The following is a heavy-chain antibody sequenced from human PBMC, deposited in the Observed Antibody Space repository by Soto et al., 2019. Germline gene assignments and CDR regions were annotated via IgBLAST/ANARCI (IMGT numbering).Heavy chain of an antibody. CDR3: ARGLVRGVIITKDYYYYMDV. Sequence: QVQLQESGPGLVKPSETLSLTCTVSGGSISSYYWSWIRQPPGKGLEWIGYIYYSESTNYNPSLKSRVTIPVHTSKNQLSLKLSAVPAADTAVYYGARGLVRGVIITKDYYYYMDVWGKGTTVTVSS. CDR2: IYYSEST. V-gene: IGHV4-59*01. J-gene: IGHJ6*03. CDR1: GGSISSYY. D-gene: IGHD3-10*01.